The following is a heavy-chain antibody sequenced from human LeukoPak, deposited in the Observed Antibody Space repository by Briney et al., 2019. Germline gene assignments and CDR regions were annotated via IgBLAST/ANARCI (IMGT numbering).Heavy chain of an antibody. J-gene: IGHJ3*02. D-gene: IGHD1-26*01. CDR3: ARGGSYSYDAFDI. Sequence: PGESLRLSCAASGFSVSSNYMSWVRQAPGKGLEWVSVLYSGGRTYYADSVKGRFTISRDNSKNTLYLQMNSLRAEDTAVYYCARGGSYSYDAFDIWGQGTMVTVSS. CDR1: GFSVSSNY. V-gene: IGHV3-66*01. CDR2: LYSGGRT.